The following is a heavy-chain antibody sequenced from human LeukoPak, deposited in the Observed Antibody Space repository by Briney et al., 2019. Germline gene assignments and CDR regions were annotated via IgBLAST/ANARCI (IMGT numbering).Heavy chain of an antibody. J-gene: IGHJ4*02. V-gene: IGHV3-23*01. Sequence: GGSLRLSCAASGFTFSSYAMSWVRQAPGKGLEWVSAMSGSGGSTYYADSVKGRFTISRDNSKNTLYLQMNSLRAEDTAVYYCAKWGRSGSDCYPFDYWGQGTLVTVSS. CDR2: MSGSGGST. CDR3: AKWGRSGSDCYPFDY. D-gene: IGHD2-21*02. CDR1: GFTFSSYA.